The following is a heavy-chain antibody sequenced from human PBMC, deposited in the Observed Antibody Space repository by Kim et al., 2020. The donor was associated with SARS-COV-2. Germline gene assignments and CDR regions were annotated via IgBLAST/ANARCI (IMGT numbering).Heavy chain of an antibody. Sequence: GGSLRLSCAASGFTFSSYSMNWVRQAPGKGLEWVSSISSSSSYINYADSVKGRLTISRDNAKNSLYLQMNSLRAEDTAVYYCARGALGELSLSLNYWGQGALVTVSS. CDR3: ARGALGELSLSLNY. D-gene: IGHD3-16*02. CDR2: ISSSSSYI. J-gene: IGHJ4*02. V-gene: IGHV3-21*01. CDR1: GFTFSSYS.